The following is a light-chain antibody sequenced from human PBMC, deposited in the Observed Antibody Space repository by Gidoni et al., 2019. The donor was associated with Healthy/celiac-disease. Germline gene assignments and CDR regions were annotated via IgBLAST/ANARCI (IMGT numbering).Light chain of an antibody. CDR1: QSVLYSSNNKNY. CDR3: QQYYSTPLT. Sequence: DIVMTQSPDSLAVSLGERATINCKSSQSVLYSSNNKNYLAWYQQKPRQPPKLLIYWASTRESGVPDRFSGSGSGTDFTLTISSLQAEDVAVYYCQQYYSTPLTFXGXTKVEIK. J-gene: IGKJ4*01. CDR2: WAS. V-gene: IGKV4-1*01.